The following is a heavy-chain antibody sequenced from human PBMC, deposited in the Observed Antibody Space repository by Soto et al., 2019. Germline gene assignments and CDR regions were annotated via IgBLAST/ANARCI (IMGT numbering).Heavy chain of an antibody. D-gene: IGHD1-1*01. Sequence: QVQLVQSGAEVKKPGASVKVSCKASGYTFTSYGISWVRQASGQGLEWMGWISAYNGNTKYAQKLQGRVTMTTDTPTSTAYMELRSLRSDDTAVYYCASDEAYKWNDGGWFDPWGQGTLVTVSS. CDR1: GYTFTSYG. CDR2: ISAYNGNT. CDR3: ASDEAYKWNDGGWFDP. V-gene: IGHV1-18*01. J-gene: IGHJ5*02.